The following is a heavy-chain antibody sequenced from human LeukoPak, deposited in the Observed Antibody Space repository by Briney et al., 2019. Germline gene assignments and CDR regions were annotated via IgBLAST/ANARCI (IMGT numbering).Heavy chain of an antibody. J-gene: IGHJ4*02. V-gene: IGHV3-21*01. CDR3: ARGRIAVAGTVDY. CDR2: ISSSSSYI. CDR1: GFTFSSYS. D-gene: IGHD6-19*01. Sequence: PGGSLRLSCAASGFTFSSYSMNWVPQAPGKGLEWVSSISSSSSYIYYADSVKGRFTISRDNAKNSLYLQMNSLRAEDTAVYYCARGRIAVAGTVDYWGQGTLVTVSS.